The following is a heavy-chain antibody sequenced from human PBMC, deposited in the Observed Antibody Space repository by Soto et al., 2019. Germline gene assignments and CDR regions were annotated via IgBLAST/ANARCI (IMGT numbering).Heavy chain of an antibody. V-gene: IGHV3-53*01. CDR3: ARALVEDPAHPRLDAFDL. Sequence: LRLSCAASGFTVSAHYLHWVRQAPGGGLEWVSSIYSGGNTYSSDSVKGRFTVSRDNSKNTLYLQMNNLRPEDTAVYYCARALVEDPAHPRLDAFDLWGQGTMVTVSS. J-gene: IGHJ3*01. CDR2: IYSGGNT. CDR1: GFTVSAHY.